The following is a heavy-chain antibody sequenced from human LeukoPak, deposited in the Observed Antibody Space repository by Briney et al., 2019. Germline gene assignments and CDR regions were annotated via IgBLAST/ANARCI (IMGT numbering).Heavy chain of an antibody. CDR2: IYRGGST. J-gene: IGHJ4*02. CDR3: AKEAVRGYFVGVGPTYYFDY. CDR1: GFTVSDNY. Sequence: GGSLRLSCAASGFTVSDNYISWVRQAPGKGLEWVSVIYRGGSTYYADSVKGRFTISRDNSKNMLYLQMNSLRAEDTAVYYCAKEAVRGYFVGVGPTYYFDYWGQGTLVTVSS. V-gene: IGHV3-53*05. D-gene: IGHD3-9*01.